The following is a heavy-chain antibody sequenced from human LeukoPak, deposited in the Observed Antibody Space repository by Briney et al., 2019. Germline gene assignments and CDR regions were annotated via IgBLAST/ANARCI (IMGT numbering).Heavy chain of an antibody. CDR3: AKERLAAAMNPATELDY. D-gene: IGHD6-13*01. V-gene: IGHV3-23*01. Sequence: GGSLRLSCAASGFTFSSYAMSWVRQAPGKGLEWVSAISGSGGSTYYADSVKGRFTISRDNSKNTLYLQMNSLRAEDTAVYYCAKERLAAAMNPATELDYWVQGTLVTVSS. J-gene: IGHJ4*02. CDR2: ISGSGGST. CDR1: GFTFSSYA.